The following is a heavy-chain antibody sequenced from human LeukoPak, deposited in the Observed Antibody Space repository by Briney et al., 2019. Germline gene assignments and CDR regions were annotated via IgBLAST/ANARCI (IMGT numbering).Heavy chain of an antibody. CDR1: GFTFSDYY. D-gene: IGHD6-13*01. J-gene: IGHJ3*02. CDR3: ATSEGVAAAGTKTNAFDI. CDR2: ISSSGSTI. V-gene: IGHV3-11*01. Sequence: GGSLRLSCAASGFTFSDYYMSWIRQAPGKGLEWVSYISSSGSTIYYADSVKGRFTISRDNAKNSLYLQMNSLRAEDTAVYYCATSEGVAAAGTKTNAFDIWGQGTMVTVSS.